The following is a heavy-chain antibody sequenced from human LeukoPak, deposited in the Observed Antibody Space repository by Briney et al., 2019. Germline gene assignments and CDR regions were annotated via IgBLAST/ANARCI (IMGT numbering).Heavy chain of an antibody. CDR1: GFTFSSYA. CDR2: ISGSGGST. Sequence: QAGGSLRLSCAASGFTFSSYAMSWVRQAPGKGLEWVSAISGSGGSTYYADSVKGRFTISRDNSKNTLYLQMNSLRAEDTAVYYCARDRSSSWYVTMIVESGYYFDYWGQGTLVTVSS. V-gene: IGHV3-23*01. CDR3: ARDRSSSWYVTMIVESGYYFDY. D-gene: IGHD6-13*01. J-gene: IGHJ4*02.